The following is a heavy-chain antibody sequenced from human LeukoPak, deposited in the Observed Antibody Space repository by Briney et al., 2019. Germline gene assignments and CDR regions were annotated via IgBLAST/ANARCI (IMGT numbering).Heavy chain of an antibody. J-gene: IGHJ6*02. CDR3: ARVRGYPPLYYYGVDV. D-gene: IGHD3-3*01. Sequence: PSETLSLTGTVSGGSISNFYWSWIRQSPGKGLEWIGYFYDTGNTNYNPSLKSRVTISVDTSKNQVSLKLKSVTAADTAVYFCARVRGYPPLYYYGVDVWGRGTMVTVSS. V-gene: IGHV4-59*01. CDR2: FYDTGNT. CDR1: GGSISNFY.